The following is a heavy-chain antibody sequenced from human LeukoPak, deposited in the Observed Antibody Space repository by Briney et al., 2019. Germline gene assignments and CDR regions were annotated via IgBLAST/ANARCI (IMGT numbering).Heavy chain of an antibody. Sequence: GGSLRLSCAASGFTFSGSAIHWVRQASGKGLEWVGRIRSEINSYATAYSASVRGRFTISRDDSKNTAYLQMNNLKTEDTAVYYCARRCLSHGGFDPWGQGTLVTVSS. J-gene: IGHJ5*02. CDR3: ARRCLSHGGFDP. V-gene: IGHV3-73*01. CDR2: IRSEINSYAT. CDR1: GFTFSGSA. D-gene: IGHD4-23*01.